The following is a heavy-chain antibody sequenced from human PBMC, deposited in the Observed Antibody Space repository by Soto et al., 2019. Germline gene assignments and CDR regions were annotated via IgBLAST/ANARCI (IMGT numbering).Heavy chain of an antibody. D-gene: IGHD3-10*01. CDR2: IYYSGST. V-gene: IGHV4-59*01. CDR1: GGSIISYY. Sequence: ETLSLTCPVSGGSIISYYWSWIRQPPGKGLEWIEYIYYSGSTNYNPSLKSRVTISVDTSKNQFSLKLSSVTAADTAVYYCARVWGGAFDFWGQGTMVTVSS. CDR3: ARVWGGAFDF. J-gene: IGHJ3*01.